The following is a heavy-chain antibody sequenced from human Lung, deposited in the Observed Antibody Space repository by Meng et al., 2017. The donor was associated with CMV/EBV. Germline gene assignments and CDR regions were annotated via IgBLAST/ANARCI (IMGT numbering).Heavy chain of an antibody. Sequence: TLSLTCGAYGGSFSGHYRSWIRQSPGKGLEWIGEIYHTGVTNYHPSLKSRVTISLDTSKMQFSLKLTSVTVADTAVYYCATSPDGPAGFDYWGQGVLVTVSS. CDR3: ATSPDGPAGFDY. J-gene: IGHJ4*02. D-gene: IGHD2-2*01. V-gene: IGHV4-34*01. CDR2: IYHTGVT. CDR1: GGSFSGHY.